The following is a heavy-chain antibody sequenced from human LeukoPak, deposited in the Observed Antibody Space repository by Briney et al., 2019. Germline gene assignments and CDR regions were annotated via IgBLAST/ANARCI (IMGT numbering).Heavy chain of an antibody. Sequence: ASVKVCCKAAGYEFTTNYIHWLRQPPAQGLQWMGTINHSEGSTTYGQRFRGRVTITRDTSTATVYMDLSSLTSEDTAIYYCAKGYCTGASCYVLDSWGQGTLVTVSS. V-gene: IGHV1-46*01. J-gene: IGHJ4*02. CDR3: AKGYCTGASCYVLDS. D-gene: IGHD2-15*01. CDR1: GYEFTTNY. CDR2: INHSEGST.